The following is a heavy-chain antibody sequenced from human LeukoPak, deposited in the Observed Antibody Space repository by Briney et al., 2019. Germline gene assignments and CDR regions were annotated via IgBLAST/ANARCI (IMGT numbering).Heavy chain of an antibody. CDR3: AKDAFFEVGRTTATTYTLFDY. CDR1: GFTFSSYG. J-gene: IGHJ4*02. CDR2: IRYDGSNK. V-gene: IGHV3-30*02. D-gene: IGHD4-17*01. Sequence: GGSLRLSCAASGFTFSSYGMHWVRQAPGKGLEWVAFIRYDGSNKYYADSVKGRFTISRDNSKNTLYLQMNSLRAEDTAVYYCAKDAFFEVGRTTATTYTLFDYWGQGTLVTVSS.